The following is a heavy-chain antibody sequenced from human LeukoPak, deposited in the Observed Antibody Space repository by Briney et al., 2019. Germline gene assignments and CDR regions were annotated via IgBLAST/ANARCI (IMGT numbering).Heavy chain of an antibody. J-gene: IGHJ4*02. CDR1: GGSISSYY. Sequence: SETLSLTCTASGGSISSYYWSWIRQPPGKGLEWIGYIYYSGSTNYNPSLKSQVTISVDTSKNQFSLKLSSVTAADTAVYYCAGGDILTGYWFFDYWGQGTLVTVSS. CDR3: AGGDILTGYWFFDY. V-gene: IGHV4-59*01. CDR2: IYYSGST. D-gene: IGHD3-9*01.